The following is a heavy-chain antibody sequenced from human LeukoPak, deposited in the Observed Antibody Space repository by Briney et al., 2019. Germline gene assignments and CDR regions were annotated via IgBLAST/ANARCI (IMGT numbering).Heavy chain of an antibody. J-gene: IGHJ4*02. Sequence: SETLFLTFSVSGASIPSGNWWTWVCQSPGKELVWHGELYHRGSAKYSPSLKCRVSISVDKSKNQFSLEMISVTAADTAVYYCARLGSLGSGTAPFDYWGQGSLVTVSS. CDR3: ARLGSLGSGTAPFDY. CDR2: LYHRGSA. V-gene: IGHV4-4*02. D-gene: IGHD3-10*01. CDR1: GASIPSGNW.